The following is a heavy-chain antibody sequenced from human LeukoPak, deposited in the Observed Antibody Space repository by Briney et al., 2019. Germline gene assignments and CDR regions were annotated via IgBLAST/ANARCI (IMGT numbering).Heavy chain of an antibody. J-gene: IGHJ4*02. CDR1: GFTFSSYS. V-gene: IGHV3-48*04. CDR2: ISSSSSTI. CDR3: ANGYNFGY. D-gene: IGHD5-24*01. Sequence: PGGSLRLSCAASGFTFSSYSMNWVRQAPGKGLEWVSYISSSSSTIYYADSVKGRFTISRDNAKNSLYLQMNSLRAEDTAVYYCANGYNFGYWGQGTLVTVSS.